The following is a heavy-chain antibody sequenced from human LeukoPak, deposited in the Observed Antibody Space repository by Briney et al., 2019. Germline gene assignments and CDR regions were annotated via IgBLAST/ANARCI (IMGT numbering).Heavy chain of an antibody. D-gene: IGHD3-3*02. CDR3: GNALARRRFDV. CDR1: GESSSSYC. V-gene: IGHV4-34*01. Sequence: SETLSLTCAVSGESSSSYCWSWLRQPPGKGLEWIGEINHSGSTNYNPSLKSRVTISVDTSKNELSLKLNSVTAADTAVYYCGNALARRRFDVWGQGTMVTVSS. CDR2: INHSGST. J-gene: IGHJ3*01.